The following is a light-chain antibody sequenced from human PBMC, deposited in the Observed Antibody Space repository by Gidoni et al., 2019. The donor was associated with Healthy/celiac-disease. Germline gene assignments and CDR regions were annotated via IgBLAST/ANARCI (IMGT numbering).Light chain of an antibody. J-gene: IGLJ3*02. V-gene: IGLV2-14*03. Sequence: QSALTQHASVSGSPGQSITISCTGTSSDVGGYNYVSWYQQHPGKALKLMIYDVSNRHSGVSNRFSGSKSCNTASLTISGLQAEDEADYYCSSYTSSSTWVFGGGTKLTVL. CDR3: SSYTSSSTWV. CDR2: DVS. CDR1: SSDVGGYNY.